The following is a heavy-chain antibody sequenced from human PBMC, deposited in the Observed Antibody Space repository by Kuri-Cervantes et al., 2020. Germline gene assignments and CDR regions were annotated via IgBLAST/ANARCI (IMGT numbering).Heavy chain of an antibody. D-gene: IGHD3-3*01. CDR3: PRGRIRIFVVFIMSLRAFDI. CDR1: GASVSTGSYY. CDR2: IHYSADT. Sequence: SETLSLTCTVSGASVSTGSYYWSWIRQPPGKGLEWIGSIHYSADTYYSPSLMNRVTISADTSENQFSLKMSSVTAADTAVYYCPRGRIRIFVVFIMSLRAFDIWGQGTMVTVSS. J-gene: IGHJ3*02. V-gene: IGHV4-39*07.